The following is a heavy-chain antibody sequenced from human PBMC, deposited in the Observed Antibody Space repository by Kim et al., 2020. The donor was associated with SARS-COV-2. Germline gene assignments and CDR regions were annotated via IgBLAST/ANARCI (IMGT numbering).Heavy chain of an antibody. CDR2: INHSGST. D-gene: IGHD2-8*01. Sequence: SETLSLTCAVYGGSFSGYYWSWIRQPPGKGLEWIGEINHSGSTNYNPSLKSRVTISVDTSKNQFSLKLSSVTAADTAVYYCARFPQAGMVYAIESGDSFDYWGQGTLVTVSS. CDR3: ARFPQAGMVYAIESGDSFDY. J-gene: IGHJ4*02. V-gene: IGHV4-34*01. CDR1: GGSFSGYY.